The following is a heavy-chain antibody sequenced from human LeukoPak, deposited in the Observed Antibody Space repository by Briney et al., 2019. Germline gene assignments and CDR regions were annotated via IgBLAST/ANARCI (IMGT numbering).Heavy chain of an antibody. CDR1: GGTFSSNA. D-gene: IGHD5-24*01. V-gene: IGHV1-69*13. J-gene: IGHJ4*02. CDR3: AGEMATTLDY. Sequence: GASAKVSCKASGGTFSSNAISWVRQAPGQGLEWMGGIIPIFGTANYAQKFQGRVTITADESTSTAYMELSSLRSEDTAVYYCAGEMATTLDYWGQGTLVTVSS. CDR2: IIPIFGTA.